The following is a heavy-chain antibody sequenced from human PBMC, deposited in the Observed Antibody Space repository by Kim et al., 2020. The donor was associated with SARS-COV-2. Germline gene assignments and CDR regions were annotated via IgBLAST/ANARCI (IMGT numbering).Heavy chain of an antibody. V-gene: IGHV1-69*04. Sequence: KFQGRVTITADKSMSTAYMELSSLKSEDTAVYYCARDADDYDDYVGAFDIWGQGTMVIVSS. J-gene: IGHJ3*02. CDR3: ARDADDYDDYVGAFDI. D-gene: IGHD4-17*01.